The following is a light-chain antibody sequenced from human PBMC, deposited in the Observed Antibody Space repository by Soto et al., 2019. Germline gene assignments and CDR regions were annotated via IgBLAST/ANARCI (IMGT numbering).Light chain of an antibody. CDR1: SSNIGAGYD. V-gene: IGLV1-40*01. CDR2: GTT. J-gene: IGLJ2*01. Sequence: QSVLTQPPSVSGAPGQRVTISCTGSSSNIGAGYDVHWYQQLPGTAPKLVIYGTTNRPSGVPDRFSGSKSGTSASLAITGLRSDDEADYYCAAWDDSLRGVVFGGGTQLTVL. CDR3: AAWDDSLRGVV.